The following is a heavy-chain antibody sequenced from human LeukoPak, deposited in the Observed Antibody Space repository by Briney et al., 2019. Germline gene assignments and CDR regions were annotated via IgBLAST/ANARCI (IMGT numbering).Heavy chain of an antibody. Sequence: GTSLRLSCVASVFTVTNYAMSWVRQAPGKGLEWVSAITGSDGSSYYADSVKGRFTISRDNSKNTLYLQVNSLRAEDTAVYYCAKWGDYDILTGYYVPDYWGQGTLVTVSS. D-gene: IGHD3-9*01. CDR1: VFTVTNYA. CDR2: ITGSDGSS. V-gene: IGHV3-23*01. CDR3: AKWGDYDILTGYYVPDY. J-gene: IGHJ4*02.